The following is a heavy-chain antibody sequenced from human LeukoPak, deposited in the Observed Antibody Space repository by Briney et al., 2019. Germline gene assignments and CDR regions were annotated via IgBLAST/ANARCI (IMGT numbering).Heavy chain of an antibody. Sequence: GGSLRLSSAASGVTSSTFGFNSVPQGPGEGLECVSAISHISISIYYTPSLKGRFTISRDNARNSVSLQMASLSAEDTAVYYCARGYYYDSTVDYWGQGTLVTVSS. J-gene: IGHJ4*02. V-gene: IGHV3-21*01. CDR1: GVTSSTFG. D-gene: IGHD3-22*01. CDR3: ARGYYYDSTVDY. CDR2: ISHISISI.